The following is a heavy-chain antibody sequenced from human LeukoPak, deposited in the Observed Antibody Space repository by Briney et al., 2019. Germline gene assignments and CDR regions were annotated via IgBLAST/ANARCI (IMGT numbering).Heavy chain of an antibody. J-gene: IGHJ5*02. V-gene: IGHV4-30-4*07. CDR3: AKADLPVRSPYNWFDP. Sequence: PSETLSLTCTVSGASISSSSNSWSWFRQPPGKGLEWIGDIYSSGSASYNPSLHSRLLISIDTSKNHFSLELSSVTAADTAVYFCAKADLPVRSPYNWFDPWGQGTLDTVSS. D-gene: IGHD3-10*01. CDR1: GASISSSSNS. CDR2: IYSSGSA.